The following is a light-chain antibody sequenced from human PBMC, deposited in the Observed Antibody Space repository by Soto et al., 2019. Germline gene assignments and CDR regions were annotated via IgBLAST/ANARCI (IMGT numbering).Light chain of an antibody. CDR1: QGFSNY. V-gene: IGKV1-27*01. CDR2: AAS. CDR3: QKYNIAPLT. Sequence: DIQMTQSPSSLSASVGDRVTITCRASQGFSNYLAWYQQKPGKVPKLLIYAASTLQSGVPSRFSGSGSGTDFTLTISSLQPEDVATYYCQKYNIAPLTFGGGTKVEIK. J-gene: IGKJ4*01.